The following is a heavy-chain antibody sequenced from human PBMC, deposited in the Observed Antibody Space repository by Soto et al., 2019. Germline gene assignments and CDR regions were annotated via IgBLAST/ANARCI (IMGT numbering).Heavy chain of an antibody. D-gene: IGHD3-22*01. J-gene: IGHJ4*02. Sequence: SETLSLTCTVSGGSISSGDYYWSWIRQPPGKGLEWIGYIYYSGSTYYNPSLKSRVTISVDTSKNQFSLKLSSVTAADTAVYYCARGSYYYDSSGYYPDYWGQGTLVTVSS. CDR1: GGSISSGDYY. V-gene: IGHV4-30-4*01. CDR3: ARGSYYYDSSGYYPDY. CDR2: IYYSGST.